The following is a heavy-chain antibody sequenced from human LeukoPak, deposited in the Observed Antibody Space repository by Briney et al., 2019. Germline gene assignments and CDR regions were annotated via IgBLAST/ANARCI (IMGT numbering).Heavy chain of an antibody. Sequence: PGESLKISCQTSGYDFSTKWIGWVRQMPGKGLEWMGIIYPTDSITRYSPSFQGHVSISVDTSINTAYLQCASLRPSDTAMYFCARLAPDYADYWFDPWGQGTLVTVSS. CDR3: ARLAPDYADYWFDP. V-gene: IGHV5-51*03. CDR2: IYPTDSIT. CDR1: GYDFSTKW. D-gene: IGHD4-17*01. J-gene: IGHJ5*02.